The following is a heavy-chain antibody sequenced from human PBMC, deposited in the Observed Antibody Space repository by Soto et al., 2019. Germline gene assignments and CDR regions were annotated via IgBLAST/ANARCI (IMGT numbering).Heavy chain of an antibody. CDR1: GYTFSSYD. J-gene: IGHJ4*02. D-gene: IGHD3-10*01. V-gene: IGHV1-8*01. CDR2: MNPNSGNT. CDR3: ARNPANPGVFEL. Sequence: QVQLVQSGAEVKKPGSSVKVACKASGYTFSSYDINWVRQAIGQGLEWMVWMNPNSGNTGYAQKFRDRVTMTRDISVSTAYLELSSLTSDETAVYYCARNPANPGVFELWGQVNLVTVSS.